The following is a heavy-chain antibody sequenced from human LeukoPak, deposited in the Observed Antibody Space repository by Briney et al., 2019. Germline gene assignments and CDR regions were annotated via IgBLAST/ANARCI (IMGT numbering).Heavy chain of an antibody. CDR1: GGSISSYY. V-gene: IGHV4-59*01. Sequence: SETLSLTCTVSGGSISSYYWSWIRQPPGKGLEWIGYIYYSGSTNYNPSPKSRVTISVDTSKNQFSLKLSSVTAADTAVYYCAKGPQWLLPNDAFDIWGQGTMVTVSS. D-gene: IGHD6-19*01. CDR3: AKGPQWLLPNDAFDI. J-gene: IGHJ3*02. CDR2: IYYSGST.